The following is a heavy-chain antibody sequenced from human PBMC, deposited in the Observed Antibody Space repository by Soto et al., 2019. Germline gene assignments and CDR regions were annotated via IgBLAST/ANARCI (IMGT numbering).Heavy chain of an antibody. CDR3: ARGYSSGWYGPKNWFDP. V-gene: IGHV4-31*03. J-gene: IGHJ5*02. CDR2: IYYSGST. CDR1: GGSISSGGYY. D-gene: IGHD6-19*01. Sequence: PSETLSLTCTVSGGSISSGGYYWSWIRQHPGKGLEWIGYIYYSGSTYYNPSLKSRVTISVDTSKNQFSLKLSSVTAADTAVYYCARGYSSGWYGPKNWFDPWGQGTLVTVSS.